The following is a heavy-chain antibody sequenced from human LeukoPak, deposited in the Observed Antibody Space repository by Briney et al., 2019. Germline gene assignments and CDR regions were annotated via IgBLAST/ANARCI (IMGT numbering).Heavy chain of an antibody. CDR2: IYHSGST. CDR1: GGSISSGGYS. J-gene: IGHJ5*02. Sequence: SETLSLTCAVSGGSISSGGYSWSWIRQPPGKGLEWIGYIYHSGSTYYNPSLKSRVTISVDRSKNQFPLKLSSVTAADTAVYYCARDVAYYYGSGTWFDPWGQGTLVTVSS. CDR3: ARDVAYYYGSGTWFDP. V-gene: IGHV4-30-2*01. D-gene: IGHD3-10*01.